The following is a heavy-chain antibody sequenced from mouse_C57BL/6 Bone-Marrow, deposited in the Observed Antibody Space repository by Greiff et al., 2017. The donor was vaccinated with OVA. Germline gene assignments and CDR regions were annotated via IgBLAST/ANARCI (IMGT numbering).Heavy chain of an antibody. D-gene: IGHD1-1*01. CDR2: INPNYGTT. J-gene: IGHJ4*01. V-gene: IGHV1-39*01. Sequence: EVQVVESGPELVKPGASVKISCKASGYSFTDYNMNWVKQSNGKSLEWIGVINPNYGTTSYNQKFKGKATLTVDQSSSTAYMQLNSLTSEDSAVYYCARDPYYYGSSQSPYYAMDYWGQGTSVTVSS. CDR1: GYSFTDYN. CDR3: ARDPYYYGSSQSPYYAMDY.